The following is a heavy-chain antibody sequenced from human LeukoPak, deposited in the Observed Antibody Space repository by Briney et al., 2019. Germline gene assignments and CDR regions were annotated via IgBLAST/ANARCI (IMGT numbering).Heavy chain of an antibody. D-gene: IGHD1-1*01. Sequence: GASVKVSCMASGYTFTSYYMHWVRQAPGQGLEWMGIINPSGGSTSYAQKFQGRVTMTRDTSTSTVYMELSSLRSEDTAVYYCARWPPGNEQLGPYTGMDVWGKGTTVTVSS. CDR3: ARWPPGNEQLGPYTGMDV. CDR1: GYTFTSYY. V-gene: IGHV1-46*01. J-gene: IGHJ6*04. CDR2: INPSGGST.